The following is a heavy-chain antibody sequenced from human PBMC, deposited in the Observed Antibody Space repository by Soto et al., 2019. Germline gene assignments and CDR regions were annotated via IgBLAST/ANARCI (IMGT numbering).Heavy chain of an antibody. CDR1: GGSFSGYY. Sequence: PETLSLTCAVYGGSFSGYYWSWIRQPPGKGLEWIGEINHSGSANYNPSLESRLTISVDTSKNQFSLQVDSLRPEDAAVYYCVRDPKTSGGQHGAFNYFDSWGQGTLVTVSS. CDR3: VRDPKTSGGQHGAFNYFDS. CDR2: INHSGSA. D-gene: IGHD2-15*01. J-gene: IGHJ4*02. V-gene: IGHV4-34*01.